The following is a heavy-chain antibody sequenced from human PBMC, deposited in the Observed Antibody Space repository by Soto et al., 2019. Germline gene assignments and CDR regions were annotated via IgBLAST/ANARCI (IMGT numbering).Heavy chain of an antibody. CDR3: AKYTVYDGMDV. CDR1: GFTFSNYA. V-gene: IGHV3-23*01. D-gene: IGHD2-2*02. CDR2: ITGSGGST. J-gene: IGHJ6*02. Sequence: GGSLRLSCAASGFTFSNYAMTWVRQAPGKGLEWVSGITGSGGSTYYADSVKGRFTISRDNPKNTLYMQMNSLRAEDTAVYYCAKYTVYDGMDVWGQGTTVTVSS.